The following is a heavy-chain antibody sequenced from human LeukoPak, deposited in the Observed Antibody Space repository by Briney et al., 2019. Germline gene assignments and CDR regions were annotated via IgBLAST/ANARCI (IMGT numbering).Heavy chain of an antibody. V-gene: IGHV1-69*05. CDR3: FLYGSGSYSFDY. J-gene: IGHJ4*02. D-gene: IGHD3-10*01. Sequence: SVKVSCKASGGTFSSYAISWVRQAPGQGLEWMGGIIPIFGTANYAQKLQGRVTMTTDTSTSTAYMELRSLRSDDTAVYYCFLYGSGSYSFDYWGQGTLVTVSS. CDR2: IIPIFGTA. CDR1: GGTFSSYA.